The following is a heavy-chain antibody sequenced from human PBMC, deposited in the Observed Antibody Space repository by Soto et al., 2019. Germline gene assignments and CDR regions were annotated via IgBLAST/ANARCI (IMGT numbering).Heavy chain of an antibody. CDR1: CYSIGSASY. CDR3: ARAFYGDYAAYYYGLDV. D-gene: IGHD4-17*01. CDR2: FFHSGTT. J-gene: IGHJ6*02. Sequence: PSETLSLTCVGSCYSIGSASYWGGSRQPPGRGLEWIGSFFHSGTTYYNPSLESRVTISVDTSNNHFSLHLSSVTAADTAVYYCARAFYGDYAAYYYGLDVWGQGTTVTVSS. V-gene: IGHV4-38-2*01.